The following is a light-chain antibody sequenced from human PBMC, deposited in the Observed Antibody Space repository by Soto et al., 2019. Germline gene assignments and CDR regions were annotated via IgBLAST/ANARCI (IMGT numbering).Light chain of an antibody. Sequence: EIVLTQSPGTLSLSPGERATLSCRASQSVSSSYLAWYQQKPGQAPRPLIYGASSRAIGIPDRFSGSGSGTDFPLTINRLEPEDFAVYYCQQYGSSPWTFGQGTKVEIK. CDR2: GAS. V-gene: IGKV3-20*01. CDR3: QQYGSSPWT. J-gene: IGKJ1*01. CDR1: QSVSSSY.